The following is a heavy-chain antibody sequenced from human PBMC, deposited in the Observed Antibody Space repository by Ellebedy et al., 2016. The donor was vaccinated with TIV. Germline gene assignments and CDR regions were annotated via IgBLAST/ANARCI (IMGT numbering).Heavy chain of an antibody. V-gene: IGHV1-2*02. CDR1: GYTFTGYY. D-gene: IGHD3-10*01. CDR3: ARDLEGSGSYYGAFDI. J-gene: IGHJ3*02. Sequence: AASVKVSCKASGYTFTGYYMHWVRQAPGQGLEWMGWINPNSGGTNYAQKFQGRVTMTRDTSISTAYMELSRLRSDDTAVYYCARDLEGSGSYYGAFDIWGQGTMVTVSS. CDR2: INPNSGGT.